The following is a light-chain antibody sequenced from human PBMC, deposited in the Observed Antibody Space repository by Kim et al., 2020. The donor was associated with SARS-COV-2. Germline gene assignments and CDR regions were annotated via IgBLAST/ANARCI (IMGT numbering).Light chain of an antibody. Sequence: DIQMTQSPSTLFASVGDTVTITCRASRNIDTWLAWYQQKPGKAPKLLIYKASSLKSGVPSRFSGSGSGTEFTLTTSSLQPDDFATYYCQQYRSYPWTFGQGTKVDIK. CDR3: QQYRSYPWT. CDR1: RNIDTW. V-gene: IGKV1-5*03. J-gene: IGKJ1*01. CDR2: KAS.